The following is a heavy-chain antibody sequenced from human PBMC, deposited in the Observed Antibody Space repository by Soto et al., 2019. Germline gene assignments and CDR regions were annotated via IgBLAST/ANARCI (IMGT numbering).Heavy chain of an antibody. CDR2: ISYDGSNK. Sequence: PGGSLRLSCAASGFTFSSYAMHWVRQAPGKGLEWVAVISYDGSNKYYADSVKGRFTISRDNSKNTLYLQMNSLRAEDTAVYYCARERSLTYYYYYGMDVWGQGTTVTVSS. V-gene: IGHV3-30-3*01. CDR3: ARERSLTYYYYYGMDV. D-gene: IGHD3-9*01. J-gene: IGHJ6*02. CDR1: GFTFSSYA.